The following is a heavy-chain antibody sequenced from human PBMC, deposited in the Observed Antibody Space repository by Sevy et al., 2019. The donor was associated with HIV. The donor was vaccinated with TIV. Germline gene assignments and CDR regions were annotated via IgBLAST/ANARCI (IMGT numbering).Heavy chain of an antibody. V-gene: IGHV3-23*01. J-gene: IGHJ4*02. D-gene: IGHD3-22*01. CDR1: GFIFNNYA. Sequence: GGSLRLSCAASGFIFNNYAMNWVRQAPGKGLEWVSGISGRDGTTFYADSVKGRFTLSRDNSKNTRYLQMNSLRDEDTAVYYCARDYFPTYYSISGLGHYWGQGTLVTVSS. CDR2: ISGRDGTT. CDR3: ARDYFPTYYSISGLGHY.